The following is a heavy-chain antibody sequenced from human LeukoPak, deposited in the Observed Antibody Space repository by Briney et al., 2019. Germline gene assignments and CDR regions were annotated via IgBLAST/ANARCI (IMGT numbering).Heavy chain of an antibody. J-gene: IGHJ3*02. V-gene: IGHV3-66*01. D-gene: IGHD3-22*01. Sequence: GGSLRLSCAASGFIVSSNYMTWVRQAPGKGLEWVSVIYSGGRTYYADSVKGRFTTSRDNSKNTLYLQMNSLRAEDTAVYYCARAPDGYEAFDIWGQGTMVTVSS. CDR1: GFIVSSNY. CDR3: ARAPDGYEAFDI. CDR2: IYSGGRT.